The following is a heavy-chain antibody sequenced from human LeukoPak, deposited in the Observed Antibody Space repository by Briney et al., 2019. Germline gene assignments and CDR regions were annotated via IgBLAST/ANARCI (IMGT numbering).Heavy chain of an antibody. CDR3: AKAFTDTAMDLTLFDY. CDR2: ISGSGGNT. CDR1: GFTFSSYA. Sequence: GGSLRLSCAASGFTFSSYAMSWVRQAPGKGLEWVSAISGSGGNTYYADSVKGRFTISRDNSKNTLYLQMNSLRAEDTAVYYCAKAFTDTAMDLTLFDYWGQGTLVTVSS. V-gene: IGHV3-23*01. J-gene: IGHJ4*02. D-gene: IGHD5-18*01.